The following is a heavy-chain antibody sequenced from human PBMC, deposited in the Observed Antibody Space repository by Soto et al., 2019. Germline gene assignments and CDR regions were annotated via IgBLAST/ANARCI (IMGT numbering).Heavy chain of an antibody. D-gene: IGHD1-26*01. CDR1: GYTFTNYY. Sequence: QVQLVQSGAEVKGPGASVKVSCKASGYTFTNYYVHWVRQAPGQGLEWVGIINPNGGRTSYAQKFQGRVTVTRDTSTVTVYMELSSLGSEDTAIYYCARGRYYYNDYWGQRTLVTVSS. CDR3: ARGRYYYNDY. V-gene: IGHV1-46*01. J-gene: IGHJ4*02. CDR2: INPNGGRT.